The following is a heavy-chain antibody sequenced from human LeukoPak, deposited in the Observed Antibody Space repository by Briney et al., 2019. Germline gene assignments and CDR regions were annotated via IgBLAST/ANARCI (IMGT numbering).Heavy chain of an antibody. V-gene: IGHV1-18*01. CDR3: ARGSPSMPGVDP. Sequence: ASVKVSCMASGYTFTSYGISCVRQDPGQGLERMGWISAYNGNTNYAQKLQGRVTMTTDTSTSAAYMELRSLRSDDTAVYYCARGSPSMPGVDPWGQGTLVTVSS. D-gene: IGHD2-2*01. J-gene: IGHJ5*02. CDR1: GYTFTSYG. CDR2: ISAYNGNT.